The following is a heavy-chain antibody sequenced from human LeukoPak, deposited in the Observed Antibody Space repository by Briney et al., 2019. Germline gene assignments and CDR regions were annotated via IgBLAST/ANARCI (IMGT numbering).Heavy chain of an antibody. V-gene: IGHV1-69*13. CDR2: IIPIFGTA. J-gene: IGHJ6*03. Sequence: GASVKVSCKASGGTFSSYAISWVRQAPGQGLEWMGGIIPIFGTANYAQKFQGRVTITADGSTSTAYMELSSLRSEDTAVYYCARAIAAAGPRLYYYYYYYMDVRGKGTTVTISS. CDR1: GGTFSSYA. D-gene: IGHD6-13*01. CDR3: ARAIAAAGPRLYYYYYYYMDV.